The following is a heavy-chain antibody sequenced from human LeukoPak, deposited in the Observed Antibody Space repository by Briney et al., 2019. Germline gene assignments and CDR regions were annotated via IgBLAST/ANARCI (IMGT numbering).Heavy chain of an antibody. D-gene: IGHD4-23*01. CDR1: GFTFSSYG. J-gene: IGHJ6*02. V-gene: IGHV3-30*18. CDR2: ISYDGSNK. CDR3: ANLPRNSVYYYYGMDV. Sequence: GGSLRLSSAASGFTFSSYGMHWVRQAPGKGLEWVAVISYDGSNKYYADSVKGRFTISRDNSKNTLYLQMNSLRAEDTAVYYCANLPRNSVYYYYGMDVWGQGTTVTVSS.